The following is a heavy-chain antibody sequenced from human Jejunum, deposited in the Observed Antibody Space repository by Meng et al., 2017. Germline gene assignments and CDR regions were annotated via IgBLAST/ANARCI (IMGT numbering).Heavy chain of an antibody. CDR3: ARHGDYGNFDS. CDR2: FHYSGNT. D-gene: IGHD4-17*01. CDR1: GGAISSGADY. J-gene: IGHJ4*02. Sequence: SGTLSLTCAVSGGAISSGADYGGWIRQPPGKGLEWIASFHYSGNTYYTPSLKSRPTISLDTSRNQLSLKLTSVTAADTAVYYCARHGDYGNFDSWGQGKLVTVSS. V-gene: IGHV4-39*07.